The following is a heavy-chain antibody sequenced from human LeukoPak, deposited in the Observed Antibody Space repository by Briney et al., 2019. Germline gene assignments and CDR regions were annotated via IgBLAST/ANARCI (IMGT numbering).Heavy chain of an antibody. V-gene: IGHV4-4*09. J-gene: IGHJ5*02. D-gene: IGHD1-7*01. CDR3: ARQAQDGTNNNFDP. CDR1: GGSISGHY. Sequence: PSETLSLTCTVSGGSISGHYWSWIRQSPGRGLEWIGNIYTSGSTNYNPSLNSRVTISIDTSKNQFSLKVSSMTAADTAVYYCARQAQDGTNNNFDPWGQGTLVTVSS. CDR2: IYTSGST.